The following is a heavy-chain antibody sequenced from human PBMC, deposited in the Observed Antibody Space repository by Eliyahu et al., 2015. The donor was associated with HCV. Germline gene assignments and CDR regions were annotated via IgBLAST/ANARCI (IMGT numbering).Heavy chain of an antibody. J-gene: IGHJ3*02. CDR1: GFTFSSYA. Sequence: QVQLVESGGGVVQPGRSLRLSCAASGFTFSSYAMXWVRQAPGKGLGWVAVISYDGSNKYYADSVKGRFTISRDNSKNTLYLQMNSLRAEDTAVYYCASLRTQLRLFRSSLDAFDIWGQGTMVTVSS. CDR3: ASLRTQLRLFRSSLDAFDI. V-gene: IGHV3-30-3*01. CDR2: ISYDGSNK. D-gene: IGHD6-6*01.